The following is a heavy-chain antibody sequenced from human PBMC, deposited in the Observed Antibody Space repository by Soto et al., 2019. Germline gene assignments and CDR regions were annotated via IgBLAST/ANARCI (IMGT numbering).Heavy chain of an antibody. CDR3: AKDARPGWVTEAYYYYGMDV. CDR1: GFTFSSYA. CDR2: ISGSGGST. D-gene: IGHD5-18*01. Sequence: PVGSLRLSCAASGFTFSSYAMSWVRQAPGKGLEWVSAISGSGGSTYYADSVKGRFTISRDNSKNTLYLQMNSLRAEDTAVYYCAKDARPGWVTEAYYYYGMDVWGQGTTVTVSS. J-gene: IGHJ6*02. V-gene: IGHV3-23*01.